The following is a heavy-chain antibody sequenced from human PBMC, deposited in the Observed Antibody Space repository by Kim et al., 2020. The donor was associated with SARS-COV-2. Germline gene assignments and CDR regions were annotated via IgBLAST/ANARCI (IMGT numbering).Heavy chain of an antibody. CDR2: IYYSGST. D-gene: IGHD1-26*01. J-gene: IGHJ4*02. V-gene: IGHV4-39*01. Sequence: SETLSLTCTVSGGSISSSSYYWGWIRQPPGKGLEWIGSIYYSGSTYYNPSLKSRVTISVDTSKNQFSLKLSSVTAADTAVYYCARPGSGSYYGFDYWGQGTLVTVSS. CDR1: GGSISSSSYY. CDR3: ARPGSGSYYGFDY.